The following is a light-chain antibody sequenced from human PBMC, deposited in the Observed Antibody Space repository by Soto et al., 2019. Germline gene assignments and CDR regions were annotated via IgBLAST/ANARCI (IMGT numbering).Light chain of an antibody. J-gene: IGLJ2*01. Sequence: QPVLTRPPSVSGAPGQRVTISCTGSNSNIGAGFGVQWYQQFPRTAPRLLIYSNTNRPSGVPDRFSASKSGTSASLAITGLRAEDEADYYCQSFDINVLALIFGVGTKLTVL. CDR2: SNT. CDR3: QSFDINVLALI. V-gene: IGLV1-40*01. CDR1: NSNIGAGFG.